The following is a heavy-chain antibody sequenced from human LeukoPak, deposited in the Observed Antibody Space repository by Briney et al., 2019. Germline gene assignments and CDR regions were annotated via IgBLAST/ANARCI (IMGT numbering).Heavy chain of an antibody. CDR3: ARGKQLANNWFDP. CDR1: GGSISSHY. CDR2: IYYSGST. V-gene: IGHV4-59*11. J-gene: IGHJ5*02. D-gene: IGHD6-6*01. Sequence: PSETLSLTCTVSGGSISSHYWSWIRQPPGKGLEWIGYIYYSGSTNYNPSLKSRVTISVDTSENQFSLKLSSVTAADTAVYYCARGKQLANNWFDPWGQGTLVTVSS.